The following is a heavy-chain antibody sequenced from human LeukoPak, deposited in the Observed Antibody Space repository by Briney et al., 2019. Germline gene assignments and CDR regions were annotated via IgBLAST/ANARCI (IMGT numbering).Heavy chain of an antibody. Sequence: SVKVSCKASGGTFSSYAISWVRQAPGQRLEWMGGIIPIFGTANYAQKFQGRVTITADKSTSTAYMELSSLRSEDTAVYYCASIGYCSGGSCRHRDYWGQGTLVTVSS. CDR2: IIPIFGTA. V-gene: IGHV1-69*06. D-gene: IGHD2-15*01. CDR3: ASIGYCSGGSCRHRDY. J-gene: IGHJ4*02. CDR1: GGTFSSYA.